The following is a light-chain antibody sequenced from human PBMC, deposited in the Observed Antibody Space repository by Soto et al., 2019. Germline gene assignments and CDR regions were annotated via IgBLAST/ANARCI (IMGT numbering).Light chain of an antibody. Sequence: EIVLTQSPGTLSLSPGERATLSCRASQSISNNYLAWYQQKPGQTPRVLIYAASSRISGNADRFSGSGSGTDFTLTISRLEPEDFAVYYCQQYVGSPPWTFGQGTKVEIK. CDR1: QSISNNY. V-gene: IGKV3-20*01. CDR2: AAS. CDR3: QQYVGSPPWT. J-gene: IGKJ1*01.